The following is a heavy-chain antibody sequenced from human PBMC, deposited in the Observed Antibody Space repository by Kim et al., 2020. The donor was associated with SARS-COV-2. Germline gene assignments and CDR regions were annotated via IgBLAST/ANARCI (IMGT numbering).Heavy chain of an antibody. CDR1: GGSISSGGYS. J-gene: IGHJ5*02. Sequence: SETLSLTCAVSGGSISSGGYSWSWIRQPPGKGLEWIGYIYHSGSTYYNPSLKSRVTISVDRSKNQFSLKLSSVTAADTAVYYCARVLAAADHFLTGHGLFDPWGQGTLVTFSS. CDR2: IYHSGST. D-gene: IGHD6-13*01. V-gene: IGHV4-30-2*01. CDR3: ARVLAAADHFLTGHGLFDP.